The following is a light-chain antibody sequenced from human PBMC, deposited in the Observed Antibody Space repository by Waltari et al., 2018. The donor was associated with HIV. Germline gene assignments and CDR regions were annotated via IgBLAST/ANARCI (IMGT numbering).Light chain of an antibody. Sequence: EIVITQSPATLSVSPGQSATLSCRASQSLSRSLAWYQHKPGRAPRLLIYDASTRATGVPARFSGSGSGTDYTLSISGLQAEDFAVYYCQQYYDWPPYTFGQGTTLEIK. CDR3: QQYYDWPPYT. V-gene: IGKV3-15*01. J-gene: IGKJ2*01. CDR2: DAS. CDR1: QSLSRS.